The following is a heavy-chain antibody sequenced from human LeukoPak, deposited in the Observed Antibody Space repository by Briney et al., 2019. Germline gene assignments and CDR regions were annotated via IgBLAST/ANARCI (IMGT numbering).Heavy chain of an antibody. CDR3: ARHAIFGVVILFDY. D-gene: IGHD3-3*01. Sequence: PSETLSLTCTVSGGSISSSSYYWGWIRQPPGEGREWIGCIYYSGGAYYTPSLKSRVTISVDKSKNQFSLKLSSVTAADTAVYYCARHAIFGVVILFDYWGQGTLVTVSS. V-gene: IGHV4-39*01. CDR2: IYYSGGA. J-gene: IGHJ4*02. CDR1: GGSISSSSYY.